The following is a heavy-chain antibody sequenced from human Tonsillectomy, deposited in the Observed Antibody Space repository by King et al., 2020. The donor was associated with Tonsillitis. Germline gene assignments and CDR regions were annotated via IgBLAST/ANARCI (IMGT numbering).Heavy chain of an antibody. Sequence: VQLVESGGGLVQPGRSLRLSCTPSGFTFGDYAMNWFRQAPGKGLEWVGFIRSQGYGGTTEYAASVKGRFTISRDGSKSIAYLQMNSLKTEDTAVYYCTRDPGYTSSWYLSGAFDIWGQGTMVTVSS. CDR3: TRDPGYTSSWYLSGAFDI. V-gene: IGHV3-49*01. J-gene: IGHJ3*02. CDR1: GFTFGDYA. D-gene: IGHD6-13*01. CDR2: IRSQGYGGTT.